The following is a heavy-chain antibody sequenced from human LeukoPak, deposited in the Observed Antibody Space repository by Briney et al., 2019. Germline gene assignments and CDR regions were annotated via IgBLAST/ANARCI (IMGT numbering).Heavy chain of an antibody. V-gene: IGHV4-59*01. D-gene: IGHD3-16*01. J-gene: IGHJ3*02. Sequence: SETLSLTCTVSGGSISSYYWSWIRQPPGKGLEWIGYIYYSGSTNYNPYLKSRVTISVDTSKNQFSLKLSSVTAADTAVYYCARVKAFSGGLDAFDIWGQGTMVTVSS. CDR2: IYYSGST. CDR3: ARVKAFSGGLDAFDI. CDR1: GGSISSYY.